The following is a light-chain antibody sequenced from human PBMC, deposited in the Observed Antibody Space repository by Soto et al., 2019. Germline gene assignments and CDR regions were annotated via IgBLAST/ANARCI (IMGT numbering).Light chain of an antibody. CDR1: QTISTF. V-gene: IGKV1-39*01. Sequence: DIQMTQSPSTLSGSVGDRVTITCRASQTISTFLNWYQKRPGKAPRLLIYGASTLQSGVPSRFNGSGSGTEFTLTIGSLQLEDFAIYSCQQGFSYPWTFGQGTKVEIK. CDR3: QQGFSYPWT. CDR2: GAS. J-gene: IGKJ1*01.